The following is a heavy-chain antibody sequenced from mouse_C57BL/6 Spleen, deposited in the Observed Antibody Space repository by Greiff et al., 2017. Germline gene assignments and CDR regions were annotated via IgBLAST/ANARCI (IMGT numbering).Heavy chain of an antibody. V-gene: IGHV1-64*01. CDR2: IHPNSGST. Sequence: QVQLQQPGAELVKPGASVKLSCKASGYTFTSYWMHWVKQRPGQGLEWIGMIHPNSGSTNYNEKFKSKATLTVDKSSSTAYMQLSSLTSEDSAVYYCARYYMITTEGLDYAMDYWGQGTSVTVSS. J-gene: IGHJ4*01. CDR1: GYTFTSYW. CDR3: ARYYMITTEGLDYAMDY. D-gene: IGHD2-4*01.